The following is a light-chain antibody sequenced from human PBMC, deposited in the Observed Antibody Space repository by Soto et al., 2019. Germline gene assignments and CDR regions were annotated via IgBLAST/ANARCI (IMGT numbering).Light chain of an antibody. V-gene: IGKV3-15*01. CDR1: QSVSSN. J-gene: IGKJ1*01. CDR3: QQYNNWPPWT. CDR2: GAS. Sequence: EIAMTQSPATLSVSPGERATLSCRASQSVSSNLAWYQQKPGQAPRLLIYGASTRATGIPARFSGSGSGTEFTLTISSLQSEDCAVYYCQQYNNWPPWTFGQGTKVDIK.